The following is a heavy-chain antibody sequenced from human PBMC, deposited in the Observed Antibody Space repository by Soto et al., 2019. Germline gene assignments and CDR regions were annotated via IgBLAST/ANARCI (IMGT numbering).Heavy chain of an antibody. CDR3: ARVVGAANQGEYYFDY. Sequence: QVQLVQSGAEVKKPGSSVKVSCKASGGTFSSYAISWVRQAPGQGLEWMGGIIPIFGTANYAQKFQGRVTITADESTSTAYMALSSLRSEDTAVYYCARVVGAANQGEYYFDYWGQGTLVTVSS. J-gene: IGHJ4*02. D-gene: IGHD2-15*01. CDR2: IIPIFGTA. CDR1: GGTFSSYA. V-gene: IGHV1-69*01.